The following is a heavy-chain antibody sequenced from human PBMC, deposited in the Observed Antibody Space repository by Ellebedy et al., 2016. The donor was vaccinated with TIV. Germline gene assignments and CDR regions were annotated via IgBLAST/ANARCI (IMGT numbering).Heavy chain of an antibody. CDR2: IYHSGST. Sequence: ESLKISCAASGFTFGDPNMDWVRQVPGKGLEWIGSIYHSGSTYYNPSLKSRLIISVDTSKNQFSLKLSSVTAADTAVYYCAKGVYATPANWFDPWGQGTLVTVSS. CDR1: GFTFGDPN. CDR3: AKGVYATPANWFDP. V-gene: IGHV4-38-2*01. D-gene: IGHD6-13*01. J-gene: IGHJ5*02.